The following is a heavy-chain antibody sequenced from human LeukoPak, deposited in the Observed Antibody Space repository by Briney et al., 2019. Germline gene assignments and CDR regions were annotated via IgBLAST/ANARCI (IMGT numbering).Heavy chain of an antibody. CDR2: IYPGDSDT. CDR1: GYSFTSYW. CDR3: ARPGYSSSWYTGDAFDI. V-gene: IGHV5-51*01. D-gene: IGHD6-13*01. Sequence: GESLQISCKGSGYSFTSYWIGWVRQMPGKGLEWMGIIYPGDSDTRYSPSFQGQVTISADKSISTAYLQWSSLKASDTAMYYCARPGYSSSWYTGDAFDIWGQGTMVTVSS. J-gene: IGHJ3*02.